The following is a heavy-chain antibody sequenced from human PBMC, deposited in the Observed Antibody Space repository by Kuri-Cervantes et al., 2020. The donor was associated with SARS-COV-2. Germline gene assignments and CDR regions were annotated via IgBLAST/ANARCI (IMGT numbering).Heavy chain of an antibody. CDR3: AKRFLDNIVVVPAASNAFDI. V-gene: IGHV3-48*03. D-gene: IGHD2-2*01. Sequence: GGSLRLSCAASGFTFSSYEMNWVRQAPGKGLEWVSYISSSGSTIYYADSVKGRFTISRDNAKNSLYLQMNSLRAEDTAVYYCAKRFLDNIVVVPAASNAFDIWGQGTMVTVSS. J-gene: IGHJ3*02. CDR1: GFTFSSYE. CDR2: ISSSGSTI.